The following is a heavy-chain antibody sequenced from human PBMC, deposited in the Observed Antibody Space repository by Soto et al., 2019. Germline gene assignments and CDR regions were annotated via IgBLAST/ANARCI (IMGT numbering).Heavy chain of an antibody. Sequence: SETLSLTCTVSGGSISSGGYYWSWIRQHPGRGLEWIGYIYYSGSTYYNPSLKSRVTISVDTSKNQFSLKLSSVTAADTAVYYCARHRRTDAFDIWGQGTMVTVSS. V-gene: IGHV4-31*03. J-gene: IGHJ3*02. CDR3: ARHRRTDAFDI. CDR2: IYYSGST. CDR1: GGSISSGGYY.